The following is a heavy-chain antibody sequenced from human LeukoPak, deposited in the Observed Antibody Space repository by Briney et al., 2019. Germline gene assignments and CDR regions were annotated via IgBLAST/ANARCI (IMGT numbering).Heavy chain of an antibody. CDR1: GFTFDDYG. Sequence: GRSLRLSCAASGFTFDDYGMHWVRQAPGKGLEWVSGISWNSGTIVYADSVKGRFTISRDNSKNTLYLQMNSLRAEDTAVYYCARGSYSGYDEWFDYWGQGTLVTVSS. CDR2: ISWNSGTI. V-gene: IGHV3-9*01. J-gene: IGHJ4*02. D-gene: IGHD5-12*01. CDR3: ARGSYSGYDEWFDY.